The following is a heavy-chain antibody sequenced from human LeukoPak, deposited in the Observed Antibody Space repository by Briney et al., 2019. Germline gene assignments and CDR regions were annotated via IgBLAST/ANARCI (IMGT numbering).Heavy chain of an antibody. CDR1: GYTFTSYD. V-gene: IGHV1-8*03. CDR2: MNPNSSNT. D-gene: IGHD4-17*01. J-gene: IGHJ6*03. Sequence: GASVKVSCKASGYTFTSYDINWVRQATGQGLEWMGWMNPNSSNTGYAQKFQGRVTITRNTSIGTAYMELSSLRSEDTAVYYCARGLGDYGDYGTGYYYYYMDVWGKGTTVTVSS. CDR3: ARGLGDYGDYGTGYYYYYMDV.